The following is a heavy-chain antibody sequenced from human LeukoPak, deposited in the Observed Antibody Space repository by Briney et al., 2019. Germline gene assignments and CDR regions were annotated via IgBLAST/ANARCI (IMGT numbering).Heavy chain of an antibody. J-gene: IGHJ4*02. CDR3: AKDTTVTHSLFDY. Sequence: GGSLRLPCEASGFTFSNSAMSWVRQAPGKGLEWVSGISASGHYTYNADSAKGRFTISRDNSKNTLYLQMNSLRAEDTAVYYCAKDTTVTHSLFDYWGQGTLVTVSS. CDR1: GFTFSNSA. CDR2: ISASGHYT. D-gene: IGHD4-17*01. V-gene: IGHV3-23*01.